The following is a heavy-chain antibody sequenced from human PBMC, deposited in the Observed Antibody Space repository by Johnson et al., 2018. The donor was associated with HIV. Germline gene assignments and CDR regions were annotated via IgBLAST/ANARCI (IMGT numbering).Heavy chain of an antibody. D-gene: IGHD2/OR15-2a*01. Sequence: MLLVESGGGVVQPGRSLRLSCAASGFTFSSYTLHWVRQAPGKGLEYVSAISSNGGSTYYANSVKGRFNISRDNSKNTQYLQMNSLRAEDTAVYYCAREWGGKWNMAFDIWGQGTMVTVSS. V-gene: IGHV3-64*01. J-gene: IGHJ3*02. CDR3: AREWGGKWNMAFDI. CDR1: GFTFSSYT. CDR2: ISSNGGST.